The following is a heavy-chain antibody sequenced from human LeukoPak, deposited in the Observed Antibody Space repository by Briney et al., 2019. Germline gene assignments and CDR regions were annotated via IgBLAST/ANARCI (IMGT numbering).Heavy chain of an antibody. CDR1: GFTFSSYS. J-gene: IGHJ4*02. D-gene: IGHD3-22*01. V-gene: IGHV3-74*01. CDR2: INSDESSP. CDR3: ASNYYDSSAYVY. Sequence: PGGSLRLSCAASGFTFSSYSMNWVRQAPGKGLLWVSRINSDESSPSYADSVKGRFTISRDNAKNTLYLQMNSLRAEDTAVYYCASNYYDSSAYVYWGQGTLVTVSS.